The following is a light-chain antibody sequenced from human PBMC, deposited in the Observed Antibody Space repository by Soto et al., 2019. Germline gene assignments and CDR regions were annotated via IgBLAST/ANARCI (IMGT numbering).Light chain of an antibody. CDR3: QQYKNWPLYT. CDR1: QSLTSN. V-gene: IGKV3-15*01. CDR2: DAS. Sequence: EIVMTQSPATLSVSPGERATLSCRASQSLTSNLAWYQQKPGQAPRLLSYDASTRATGIPARFSGSGSWTEFTLTITSLQSEDFAVYYCQQYKNWPLYTFGQGTKLEIK. J-gene: IGKJ2*01.